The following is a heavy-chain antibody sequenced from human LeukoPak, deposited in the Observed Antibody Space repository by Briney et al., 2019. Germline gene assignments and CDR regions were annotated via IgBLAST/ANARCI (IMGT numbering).Heavy chain of an antibody. CDR2: ISSSGSTI. CDR3: ARDRGSSQTSRIQEIYYYYYYMDV. J-gene: IGHJ6*03. CDR1: GFTFSDYY. V-gene: IGHV3-11*04. Sequence: PGGSLRLSCAASGFTFSDYYMSWIRQAPGKGLEWASYISSSGSTIYYADSVKGRFTISRDNAKNSLYLQMNSLRAEDTAVYYCARDRGSSQTSRIQEIYYYYYYMDVWGKGTTVTVSS. D-gene: IGHD6-13*01.